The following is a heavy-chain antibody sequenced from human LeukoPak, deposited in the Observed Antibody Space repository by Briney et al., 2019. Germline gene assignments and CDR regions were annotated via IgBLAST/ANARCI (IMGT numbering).Heavy chain of an antibody. J-gene: IGHJ4*02. V-gene: IGHV3-23*01. CDR2: ISGSGGYT. CDR3: AKDRGYDFWSGYYTYDY. D-gene: IGHD3-3*01. CDR1: GFTFSTHA. Sequence: GGSLRLSCAASGFTFSTHAMSWVRQAPGKGLEWVSGISGSGGYTFYADSVKGRFTISRDNSKNTLYLQMNSLRAEDTAVYYCAKDRGYDFWSGYYTYDYWGQGTLVTVSS.